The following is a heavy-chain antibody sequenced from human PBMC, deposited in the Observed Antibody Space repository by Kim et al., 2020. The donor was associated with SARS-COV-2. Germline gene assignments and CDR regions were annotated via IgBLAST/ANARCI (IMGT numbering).Heavy chain of an antibody. V-gene: IGHV4-59*01. CDR2: IYYSGST. CDR1: GGSISSYY. J-gene: IGHJ4*02. D-gene: IGHD3-10*01. CDR3: ARALVRGVTTFDY. Sequence: SETLSRTCAVSGGSISSYYWSWIRQPPGKGLEWIGYIYYSGSTNYNPSLKSRVTISVDTSKNQFSLKLSSVTAADTAVYYCARALVRGVTTFDYWGQGTL.